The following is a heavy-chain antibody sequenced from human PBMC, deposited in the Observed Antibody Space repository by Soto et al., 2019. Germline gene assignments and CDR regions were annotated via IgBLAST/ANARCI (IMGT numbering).Heavy chain of an antibody. CDR1: GFLLSYYA. CDR2: ISSNGDNT. Sequence: PGGSLRLSCSVSGFLLSYYAMHWVLQAPGKGLEYVSAISSNGDNTYYADSVKGRFVISRDISKNTLYLQMSSLRAEDTAVYSCVRSTGSLDSWGKGILVTVSS. CDR3: VRSTGSLDS. V-gene: IGHV3-64D*06. J-gene: IGHJ4*02. D-gene: IGHD1-26*01.